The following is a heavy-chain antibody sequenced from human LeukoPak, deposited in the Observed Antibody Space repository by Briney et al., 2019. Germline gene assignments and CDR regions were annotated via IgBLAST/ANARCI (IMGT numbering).Heavy chain of an antibody. CDR3: ARVYYDSSGYYWVYFDY. Sequence: SGGSLRLSCAASGFTFSDYYMSWIRQAPGKGLEWVSYISSSGSTIYYADSVKGRFTISRDNAKNSLYLQMNSLRAEDTAVYYCARVYYDSSGYYWVYFDYWGQGTLVTVSS. J-gene: IGHJ4*02. V-gene: IGHV3-11*04. CDR2: ISSSGSTI. CDR1: GFTFSDYY. D-gene: IGHD3-22*01.